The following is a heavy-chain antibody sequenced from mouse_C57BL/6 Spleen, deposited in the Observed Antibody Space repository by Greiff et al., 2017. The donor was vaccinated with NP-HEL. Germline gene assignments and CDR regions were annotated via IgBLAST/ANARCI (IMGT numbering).Heavy chain of an antibody. CDR2: IRSKSNNYAT. D-gene: IGHD4-1*01. Sequence: EVMLVESGGGLVQPKGSLKLSCAASGFSFNTYAMNWVRQAPGKGLEWVARIRSKSNNYATYYADSVKDRFTISRDDSESMLYLQMNNLKTEDTAMYYCVRWDGRFAYWGQGTLVTVSA. CDR1: GFSFNTYA. J-gene: IGHJ3*01. V-gene: IGHV10-1*01. CDR3: VRWDGRFAY.